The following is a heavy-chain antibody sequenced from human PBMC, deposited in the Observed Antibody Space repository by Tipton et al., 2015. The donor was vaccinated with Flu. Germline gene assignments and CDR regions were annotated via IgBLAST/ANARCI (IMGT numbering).Heavy chain of an antibody. CDR3: AREGFDSSGYRAGDAFDI. CDR1: GGPISSSNW. CDR2: IKLSGST. Sequence: TLSLTCAVSGGPISSSNWWSWVRQPPGKGLEWNGEIKLSGSTNYNPSIKSRVTISVDKSKNQFSLKLSSVTAADTAVYYGAREGFDSSGYRAGDAFDIWGQETMVTVSS. V-gene: IGHV4-4*02. D-gene: IGHD3-22*01. J-gene: IGHJ3*02.